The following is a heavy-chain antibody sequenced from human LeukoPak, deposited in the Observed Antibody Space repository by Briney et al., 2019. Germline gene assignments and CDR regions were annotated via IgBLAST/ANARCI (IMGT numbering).Heavy chain of an antibody. CDR1: GVSISRFY. D-gene: IGHD1-1*01. Sequence: SETLSLTCTTSGVSISRFYWSWVRQPPGKGLEWIGNIYSGVPTYFNPSLKSRVIISVDTSKNQFSLNLTSVTAADTAMYYCVQTTGWPGFDYWGQGITVTVSS. V-gene: IGHV4-4*09. J-gene: IGHJ4*02. CDR3: VQTTGWPGFDY. CDR2: IYSGVPT.